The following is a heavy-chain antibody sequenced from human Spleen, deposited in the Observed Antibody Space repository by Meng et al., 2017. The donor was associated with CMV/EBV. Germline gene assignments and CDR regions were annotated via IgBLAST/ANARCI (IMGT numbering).Heavy chain of an antibody. CDR2: LYSGGST. D-gene: IGHD6-13*01. J-gene: IGHJ4*02. Sequence: GGSLRLSCAASDFTVSNNYMIWVRRAPGKGLEWVSVLYSGGSTYYADSVKGRFTISRDNSKNTLYLQMNSLTAEDTAVYYCASSIAAIGMFAAYYFDYWGQGTLVTVS. CDR1: DFTVSNNY. CDR3: ASSIAAIGMFAAYYFDY. V-gene: IGHV3-53*01.